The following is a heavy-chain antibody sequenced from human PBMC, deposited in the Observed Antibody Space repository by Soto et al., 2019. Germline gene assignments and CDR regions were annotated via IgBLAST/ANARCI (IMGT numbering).Heavy chain of an antibody. J-gene: IGHJ6*02. D-gene: IGHD1-1*01. CDR3: ARDYNTNDYPYYGMDV. V-gene: IGHV3-53*01. Sequence: EVQLVESGGGLIKPGGSLRLSCAVSGFIVSSNYMSWVRQAPGKGLEWVSSTYSGGFTYYADSVKGRFTISRDNSKNTLYLQMSSLRADDTAVYYCARDYNTNDYPYYGMDVWGQGTTVTVSS. CDR2: TYSGGFT. CDR1: GFIVSSNY.